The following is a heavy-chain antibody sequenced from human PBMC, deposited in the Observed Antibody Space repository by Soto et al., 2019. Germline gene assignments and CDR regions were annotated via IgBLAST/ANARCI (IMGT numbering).Heavy chain of an antibody. Sequence: WGSLRLSCAASGFTFSSYAMNWVRQAPGKGLEWVSGISHSGDGTYYADSVKGRLTVSRDNSRSTLHLQMSGLRAEDTAVYYCAKDMTLGSLDMWGQGTLVTVSS. V-gene: IGHV3-23*01. CDR1: GFTFSSYA. J-gene: IGHJ3*02. CDR3: AKDMTLGSLDM. D-gene: IGHD3-10*01. CDR2: ISHSGDGT.